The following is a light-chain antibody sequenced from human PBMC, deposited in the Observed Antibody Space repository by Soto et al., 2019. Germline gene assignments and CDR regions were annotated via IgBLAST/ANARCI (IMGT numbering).Light chain of an antibody. Sequence: QSALTQPASVSGSPGQSITISCTGTSSDVGNYNLVSWYQQYPGKAPKLMIYEGGKRPSGVSNRFSGSKSGNTASLTISGLQAEDEADYYCCSFARRSTLIFCGGTKLTVL. CDR2: EGG. J-gene: IGLJ2*01. CDR1: SSDVGNYNL. V-gene: IGLV2-23*01. CDR3: CSFARRSTLI.